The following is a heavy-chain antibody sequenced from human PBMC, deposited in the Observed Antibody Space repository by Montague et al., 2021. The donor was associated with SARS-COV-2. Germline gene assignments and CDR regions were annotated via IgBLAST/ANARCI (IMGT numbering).Heavy chain of an antibody. CDR2: FYHSGGT. CDR1: GYSISSGYY. CDR3: ARWYYGSGSYPH. V-gene: IGHV4-38-2*01. J-gene: IGHJ4*02. Sequence: SETLSLTCSVSGYSISSGYYWGWIRQPPGKGLEWIGNFYHSGGTYYNPSLKSRVTVSVDTSKNQFSLRLSSVTAADTAVYYCARWYYGSGSYPHWGQGTLVTVSS. D-gene: IGHD3-10*01.